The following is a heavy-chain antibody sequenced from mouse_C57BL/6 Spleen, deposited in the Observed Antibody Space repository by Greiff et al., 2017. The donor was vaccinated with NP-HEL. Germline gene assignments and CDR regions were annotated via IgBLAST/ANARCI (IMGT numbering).Heavy chain of an antibody. D-gene: IGHD3-3*01. J-gene: IGHJ2*01. Sequence: EVQLQQSGPELVKPGASVKMSCKASGYTFTDYNMHWVKQSHGKSLEWIGYINPNNGGTSYNQKFKGKATLTVNTSSSTAYMELRSLTSEDSAVYYCARSPRGGYFDYWGQGTTLTVSS. CDR3: ARSPRGGYFDY. CDR2: INPNNGGT. V-gene: IGHV1-22*01. CDR1: GYTFTDYN.